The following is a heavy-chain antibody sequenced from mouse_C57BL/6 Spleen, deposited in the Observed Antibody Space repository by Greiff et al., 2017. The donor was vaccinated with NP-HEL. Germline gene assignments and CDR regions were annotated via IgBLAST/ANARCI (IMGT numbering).Heavy chain of an antibody. CDR2: IRGKSSNYAT. CDR1: GFTFNTSA. V-gene: IGHV10-3*01. CDR3: VSGATGWYFDV. J-gene: IGHJ1*03. D-gene: IGHD3-1*01. Sequence: EVHLVESGGGLVQPKGSLKLSCAASGFTFNTSAMHWVRQAPGKGLEWVARIRGKSSNYATYYADSGKDRFTSSRDDSQSMLYLQMNNLKTEDTAMYYCVSGATGWYFDVWGTGTTVTVSS.